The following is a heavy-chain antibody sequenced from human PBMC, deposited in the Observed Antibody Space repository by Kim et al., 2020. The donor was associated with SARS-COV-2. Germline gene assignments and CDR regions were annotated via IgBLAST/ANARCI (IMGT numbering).Heavy chain of an antibody. CDR1: GYSFTSYW. V-gene: IGHV5-10-1*01. Sequence: GESLKISCKGSGYSFTSYWISWVRQMPGKGLEWMGRIDPSDSYTNYSPSFQGHVTISADKSISTAYLQWSSLKASDTAMYYCARLQTYYYDSSGYYSPLNFDYWGQGTLVTVSS. D-gene: IGHD3-22*01. J-gene: IGHJ4*02. CDR3: ARLQTYYYDSSGYYSPLNFDY. CDR2: IDPSDSYT.